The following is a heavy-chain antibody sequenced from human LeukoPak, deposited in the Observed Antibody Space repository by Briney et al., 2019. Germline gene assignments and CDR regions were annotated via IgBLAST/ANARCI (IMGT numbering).Heavy chain of an antibody. V-gene: IGHV4-59*01. D-gene: IGHD6-13*01. J-gene: IGHJ4*02. Sequence: PSETLSLTCTVSGGSITSYYWSWIRQPPGKGLEWIGYIYYSGSTNYNPSLMSRGTISVDATKNQFSLRLSPVTAADTAVYYCARVTGYMTEDYFDYWGQGTLITVSS. CDR2: IYYSGST. CDR3: ARVTGYMTEDYFDY. CDR1: GGSITSYY.